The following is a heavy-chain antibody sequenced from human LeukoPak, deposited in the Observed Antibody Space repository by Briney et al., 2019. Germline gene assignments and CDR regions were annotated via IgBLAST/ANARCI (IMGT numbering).Heavy chain of an antibody. D-gene: IGHD6-6*01. CDR3: ARGQYSSSSGLDY. V-gene: IGHV4-39*07. CDR2: INHSGST. Sequence: SETLSLTCTVSGGSISSSSYYWGWIRQPPGRGLEWIGEINHSGSTNYNPSLKSRVTISVDTSKNQFSLKLSSVTAADTAVYYCARGQYSSSSGLDYWGQGTLVTVSS. CDR1: GGSISSSSYY. J-gene: IGHJ4*02.